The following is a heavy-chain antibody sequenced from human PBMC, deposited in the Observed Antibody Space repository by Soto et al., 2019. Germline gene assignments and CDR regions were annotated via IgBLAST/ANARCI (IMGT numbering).Heavy chain of an antibody. CDR3: AREWSDGDFYWYFDL. D-gene: IGHD4-17*01. CDR2: MNPKSGNT. Sequence: QVQLVQSGAEVKKPGASVKVSCKASGYTFTSYDINWVRQATGQRLEWMGWMNPKSGNTGYAQKFQGRVTMTRNTSISTAYMELSRLRSEDTAVYYCAREWSDGDFYWYFDLWGRGTLVTVSS. J-gene: IGHJ2*01. CDR1: GYTFTSYD. V-gene: IGHV1-8*01.